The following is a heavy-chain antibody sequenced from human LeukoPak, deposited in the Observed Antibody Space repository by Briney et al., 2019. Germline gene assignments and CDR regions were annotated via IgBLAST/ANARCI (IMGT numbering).Heavy chain of an antibody. CDR2: INHSGST. J-gene: IGHJ6*02. V-gene: IGHV4-34*01. CDR1: GGSFSGYY. CDR3: ARGSRYYYYCYGMDV. Sequence: SETLSLTCAVYGGSFSGYYWSWIRQPPGKGLEWIGEINHSGSTNYNPSLKSRVTISVDTSKNQFSLKLSSVTAADTAVYYCARGSRYYYYCYGMDVWGQGTTVTVSS.